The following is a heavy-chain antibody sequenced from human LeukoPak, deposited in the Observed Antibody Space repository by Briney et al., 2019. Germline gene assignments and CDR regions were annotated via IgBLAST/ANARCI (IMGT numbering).Heavy chain of an antibody. CDR1: GYTFTGYY. J-gene: IGHJ3*02. CDR3: AREASQMDAFDI. CDR2: TNPNSGGT. V-gene: IGHV1-2*04. D-gene: IGHD5-24*01. Sequence: ASVKVSCKASGYTFTGYYMHWVRQAPGQGLEWMGWTNPNSGGTNYAQKFQGWVTVTRDTSISTAYMELSRLRSDDTAVYYCAREASQMDAFDIWGQGTMVTVSS.